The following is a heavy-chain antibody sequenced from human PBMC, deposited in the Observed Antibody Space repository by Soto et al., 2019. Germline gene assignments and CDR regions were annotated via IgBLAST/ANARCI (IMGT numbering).Heavy chain of an antibody. D-gene: IGHD3-3*01. CDR3: ARSKVYYDCWSGYYISYYYFDY. CDR1: GGSISSSSYY. J-gene: IGHJ4*02. CDR2: IYYSGST. V-gene: IGHV4-39*01. Sequence: SETLSLTCTVSGGSISSSSYYWGWIRQPPGEGLEWIGSIYYSGSTYYNPSLKSRVTISVDTSKNQFSLKLSSVTAADTAVYYCARSKVYYDCWSGYYISYYYFDYWGQGTLVTVSS.